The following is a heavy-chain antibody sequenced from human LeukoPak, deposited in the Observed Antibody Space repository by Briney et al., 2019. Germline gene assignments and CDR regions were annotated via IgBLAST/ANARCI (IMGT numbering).Heavy chain of an antibody. V-gene: IGHV3-7*03. D-gene: IGHD3-22*01. J-gene: IGHJ4*02. Sequence: GGSLRLSCVFSGFTFSNYWMSWVRQAPGKGLEWVANIKQDESEKHYVDSVKGRFTISRDNSKNTLYLQMNSLRAEDTAVYYCARDGFYYDSSGPFDYWGQGTLVTVSS. CDR2: IKQDESEK. CDR3: ARDGFYYDSSGPFDY. CDR1: GFTFSNYW.